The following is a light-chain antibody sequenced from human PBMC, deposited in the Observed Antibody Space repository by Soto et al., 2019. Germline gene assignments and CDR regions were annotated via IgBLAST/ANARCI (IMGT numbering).Light chain of an antibody. CDR3: QQYNSWPPIT. V-gene: IGKV3-20*01. Sequence: EIVLTQSPGTLSLSPGERATLSCRASQSVSSSYLAWYQQKPGQAPRLIIYGASSRATGVPDRFSGTGSGTEFTLTISSLKSEDYAVYYCQQYNSWPPITFGQGTRLEIK. CDR1: QSVSSSY. J-gene: IGKJ5*01. CDR2: GAS.